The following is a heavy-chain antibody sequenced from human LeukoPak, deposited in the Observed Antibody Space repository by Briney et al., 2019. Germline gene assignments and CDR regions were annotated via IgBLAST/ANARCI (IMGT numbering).Heavy chain of an antibody. CDR3: ARVGSYYDSSGYYRARYLDY. V-gene: IGHV4-38-2*02. CDR1: GYSISSGYY. J-gene: IGHJ4*02. CDR2: IYHSGST. Sequence: SETLSLTCTVSGYSISSGYYWGWIRQPPGKGLEWIGSIYHSGSTYYNPSLKSRVTISVDTSKNQFSLKLSSVTAADTAVYYCARVGSYYDSSGYYRARYLDYWGQGTLVTVSS. D-gene: IGHD3-22*01.